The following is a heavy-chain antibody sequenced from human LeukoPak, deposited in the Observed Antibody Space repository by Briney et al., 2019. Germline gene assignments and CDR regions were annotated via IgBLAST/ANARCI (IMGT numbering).Heavy chain of an antibody. CDR1: RGTFSSYA. CDR3: AREGSRGFDAFAI. J-gene: IGHJ3*02. V-gene: IGHV1-69*05. Sequence: GASVKVSCKASRGTFSSYAISWVRQAPGQGLEWMGGIIPIFGTANYAQKFQGRVTITTDESTSTAYMELSSLRSEDTAVYYCAREGSRGFDAFAIWGRGTMVTVSS. CDR2: IIPIFGTA.